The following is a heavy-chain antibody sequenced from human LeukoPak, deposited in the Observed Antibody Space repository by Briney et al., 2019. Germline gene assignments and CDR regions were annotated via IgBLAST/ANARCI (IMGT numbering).Heavy chain of an antibody. J-gene: IGHJ4*02. CDR1: GFTFGSYA. Sequence: GRSLRLPCAASGFTFGSYAMHWVRQAPGKGLEWVAVISYDGSNKYYADSVKGRFTISRDNSKNTLYLQMNSLRAEDTAVYYCTPPPPKVTCTKDYWGQATLVTVP. D-gene: IGHD4-17*01. V-gene: IGHV3-30-3*01. CDR3: TPPPPKVTCTKDY. CDR2: ISYDGSNK.